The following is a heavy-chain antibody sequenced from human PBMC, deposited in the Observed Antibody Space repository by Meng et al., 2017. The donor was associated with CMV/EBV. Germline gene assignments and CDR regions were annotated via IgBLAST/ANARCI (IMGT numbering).Heavy chain of an antibody. CDR1: GGSFSGYY. J-gene: IGHJ6*02. Sequence: ESLKISCAVYGGSFSGYYWSWIRQPPGKGLEWIGEINHSGSTNYNPSLKSRVTISVDTSKNQFSLKLSSVTAADTAVYYCARALSIAARPGQFYYYGMDVWGQGTTVTVSS. D-gene: IGHD6-6*01. CDR2: INHSGST. CDR3: ARALSIAARPGQFYYYGMDV. V-gene: IGHV4-34*01.